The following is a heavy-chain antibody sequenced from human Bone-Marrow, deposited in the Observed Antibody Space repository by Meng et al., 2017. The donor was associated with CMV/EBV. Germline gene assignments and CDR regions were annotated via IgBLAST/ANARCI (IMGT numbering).Heavy chain of an antibody. J-gene: IGHJ6*02. Sequence: SETLSLTCTVSGGSISSYYWSWIRQPPGKGLEWIGYIYYSGSTNYNPSLKSRVTISVDTSKNQFSLKLSSVIAADTAVYYCARGDFWSGYYTNYYYYGMDVWGQGTTVTVSS. CDR1: GGSISSYY. CDR2: IYYSGST. D-gene: IGHD3-3*01. CDR3: ARGDFWSGYYTNYYYYGMDV. V-gene: IGHV4-59*01.